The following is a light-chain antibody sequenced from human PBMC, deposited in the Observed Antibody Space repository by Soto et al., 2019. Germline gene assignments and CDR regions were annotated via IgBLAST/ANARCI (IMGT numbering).Light chain of an antibody. V-gene: IGKV3-15*01. J-gene: IGKJ4*01. CDR3: QQDNSWPLT. Sequence: EIEITQSPATLSVSPGKSATRSCRASQYIRSSVAWYQQKPGQAPRLLIYGASTRATGVPARFSGGGSGTEFTLTISSLQSDEFAVYYCQQDNSWPLTFGGGTKVDI. CDR2: GAS. CDR1: QYIRSS.